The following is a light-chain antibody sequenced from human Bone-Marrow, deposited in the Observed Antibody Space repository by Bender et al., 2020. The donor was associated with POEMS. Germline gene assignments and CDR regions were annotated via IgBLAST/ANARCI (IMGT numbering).Light chain of an antibody. V-gene: IGLV3-1*01. CDR1: KLGDKY. CDR2: QDN. J-gene: IGLJ1*01. Sequence: SYELTQPPSVSVSPGQTASITCSGDKLGDKYVCWYQQKPGQSPVVVIYQDNMRPSGIPERFSGSNSGNTATLTISGTQAMDEAEYFCCSFAGTTTFYGFGTGTKVTVL. CDR3: CSFAGTTTFYG.